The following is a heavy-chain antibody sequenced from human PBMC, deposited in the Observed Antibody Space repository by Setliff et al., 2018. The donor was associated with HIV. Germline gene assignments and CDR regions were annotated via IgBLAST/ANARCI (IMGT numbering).Heavy chain of an antibody. CDR2: DYYSGST. J-gene: IGHJ4*02. Sequence: PSETLSLTCTVSGGSISSYYWSWIRQPPGKGLEWIGYDYYSGSTKYNPSLKSRVTISVDTSKNQFSLKLSSVTAADTAVYYCARDLGTGDYFDYWGQGALVTVSS. D-gene: IGHD3-10*01. V-gene: IGHV4-59*01. CDR3: ARDLGTGDYFDY. CDR1: GGSISSYY.